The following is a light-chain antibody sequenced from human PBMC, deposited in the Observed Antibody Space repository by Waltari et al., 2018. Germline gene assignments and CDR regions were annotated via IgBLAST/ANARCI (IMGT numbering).Light chain of an antibody. CDR1: SPNIGAAYD. CDR3: QSYDSSLSGVI. CDR2: GNN. Sequence: QSVLPQPPSVSGAPGQRITISCTGTSPNIGAAYDVPRYLQLPGTAPKLLILGNNNRPSGVPDRFSASKSDTSASLAITGLQAEDEADYYCQSYDSSLSGVIFGGGTKLTVL. V-gene: IGLV1-40*01. J-gene: IGLJ2*01.